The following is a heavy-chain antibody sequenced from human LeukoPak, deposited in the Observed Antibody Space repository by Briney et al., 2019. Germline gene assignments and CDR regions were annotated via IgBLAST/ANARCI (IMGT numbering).Heavy chain of an antibody. V-gene: IGHV4-38-2*02. CDR1: GYSISSGYY. Sequence: SETLSLTCNVSGYSISSGYYWGWIRQPPGKGLEWIGNIYHSGSTYYNPSLKSRVTISVDTSKNQFSLKLSSVTAADTAVYYCARPYYYDSSGYSDQWDQGTLVTVSS. CDR3: ARPYYYDSSGYSDQ. J-gene: IGHJ5*02. D-gene: IGHD3-22*01. CDR2: IYHSGST.